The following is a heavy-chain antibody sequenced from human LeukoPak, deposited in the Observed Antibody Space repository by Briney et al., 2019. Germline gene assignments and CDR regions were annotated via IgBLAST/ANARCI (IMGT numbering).Heavy chain of an antibody. CDR2: IYHTGAT. CDR1: GYSISSGYF. D-gene: IGHD3-9*01. Sequence: SETLSLTCAVSGYSISSGYFWVWIRQPPGKGLQWIGSIYHTGATYYNPSLTSPVTISIDTSKSQFSLELNSVTAADTAVYYCARDLGLTISANWFDPWGQGTLVTVSS. CDR3: ARDLGLTISANWFDP. V-gene: IGHV4-38-2*02. J-gene: IGHJ5*02.